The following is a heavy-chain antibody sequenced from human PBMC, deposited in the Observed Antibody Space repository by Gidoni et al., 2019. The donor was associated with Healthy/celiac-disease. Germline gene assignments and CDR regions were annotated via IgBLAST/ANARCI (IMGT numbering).Heavy chain of an antibody. V-gene: IGHV3-21*01. D-gene: IGHD6-13*01. J-gene: IGHJ1*01. CDR1: GLPLSSDR. CDR3: ARVVAVAGSKGSAEYCQH. Sequence: EVPLVESGGGLVKPGGSLRLSCEASGLPLSSDRLNWVRQPPGKGLECVSSNSSSRGYIDYADAEWGRFTITRDNAKNSLYLPMKSLSAEDTAVYYWARVVAVAGSKGSAEYCQHWGQGTLVTVSS. CDR2: NSSSRGYI.